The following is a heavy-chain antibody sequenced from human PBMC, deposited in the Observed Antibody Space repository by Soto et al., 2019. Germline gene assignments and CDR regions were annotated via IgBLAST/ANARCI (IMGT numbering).Heavy chain of an antibody. CDR2: ISSSSSYI. Sequence: GGSLRLSCAASGFTFSSYSMNWVRQAPGKGLEWVSSISSSSSYIYYADSVKGRFTISRDNAKNSLYLQMNSLRAEDTAVYYCARGLVTMNYDILTGYYNEAGQTGGMDVWGQGTTVTVSS. J-gene: IGHJ6*02. CDR1: GFTFSSYS. V-gene: IGHV3-21*01. D-gene: IGHD3-9*01. CDR3: ARGLVTMNYDILTGYYNEAGQTGGMDV.